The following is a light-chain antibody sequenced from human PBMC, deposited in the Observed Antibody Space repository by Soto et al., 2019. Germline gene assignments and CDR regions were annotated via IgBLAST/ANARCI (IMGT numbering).Light chain of an antibody. CDR3: QHRGEWPPGAT. Sequence: EIVLTQSPATLSLSPGERATLSCRASQTVINYLAWYQQKPGQAPRLVIYGASSRAAGIPDRLSGSGSGTDFTLTISRLEPEDFAVYYCQHRGEWPPGATFGQGTRLEIK. CDR2: GAS. V-gene: IGKV3-11*01. CDR1: QTVINY. J-gene: IGKJ5*01.